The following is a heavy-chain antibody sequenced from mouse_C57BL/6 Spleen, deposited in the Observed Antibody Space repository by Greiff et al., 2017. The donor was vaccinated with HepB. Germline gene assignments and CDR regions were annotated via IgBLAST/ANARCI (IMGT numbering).Heavy chain of an antibody. V-gene: IGHV1-20*01. CDR1: GYSFTGYF. CDR3: ARWGLRDAY. Sequence: VQLKQSGPELVKPGDSVKISCKASGYSFTGYFMNWVMQSHGKSLEWIGRINPYNGDTFYNQKFKGKATLTVDKSSSTAHMELRSLTSEDSAVYYCARWGLRDAYWGQGTLVTVSA. CDR2: INPYNGDT. J-gene: IGHJ3*01. D-gene: IGHD2-4*01.